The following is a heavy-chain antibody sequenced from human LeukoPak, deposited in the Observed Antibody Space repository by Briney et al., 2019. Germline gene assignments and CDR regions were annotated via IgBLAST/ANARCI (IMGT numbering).Heavy chain of an antibody. CDR3: AKVAPEIVVVPAAMNY. V-gene: IGHV3-23*01. J-gene: IGHJ4*02. Sequence: GGSLRLSCAASGFTFSSYVMSWVRQAPGKGLEWVSAISGSGGSTYYADSVRGRFTISRDNSKNTLYLQMNSLRAEDTAVYYCAKVAPEIVVVPAAMNYWGQGTLVTVSS. D-gene: IGHD2-2*01. CDR1: GFTFSSYV. CDR2: ISGSGGST.